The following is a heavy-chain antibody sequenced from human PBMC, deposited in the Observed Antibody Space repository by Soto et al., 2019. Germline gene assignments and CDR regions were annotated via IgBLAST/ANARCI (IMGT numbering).Heavy chain of an antibody. J-gene: IGHJ5*02. Sequence: ASVKVSCKTSGYTFTDYYVHWVRQAPGQGLEWMGWINPNSGATNYAQKFQGWVTMTRDTSISTAYMELTRLRSDDTAVYYCARDFLHPPCVFDPWGQGTLVTVSS. CDR2: INPNSGAT. D-gene: IGHD4-4*01. CDR1: GYTFTDYY. CDR3: ARDFLHPPCVFDP. V-gene: IGHV1-2*04.